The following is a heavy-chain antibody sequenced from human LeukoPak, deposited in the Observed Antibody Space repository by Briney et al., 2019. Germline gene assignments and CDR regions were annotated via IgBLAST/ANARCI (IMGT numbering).Heavy chain of an antibody. CDR2: ICGSSDNT. V-gene: IGHV3-23*01. D-gene: IGHD2-15*01. CDR1: GFTFSRFA. CDR3: AKGFRSDGTCYSSVDY. Sequence: PGGSLRLSCAASGFTFSRFAMSWVRQAPGKGPEWASTICGSSDNTYNADSVKGRFTISRDNSKNTLYLQMNSLRDEDTAIYYCAKGFRSDGTCYSSVDYWGQGTLVTVSS. J-gene: IGHJ4*02.